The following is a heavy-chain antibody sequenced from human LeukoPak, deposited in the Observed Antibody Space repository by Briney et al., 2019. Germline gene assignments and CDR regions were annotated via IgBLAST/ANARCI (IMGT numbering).Heavy chain of an antibody. Sequence: GGSLRLSCAASGFTFSSYGMHWVRQAPGKGLEWVAVISYDGSNKYYADSVKGRFTISRDNAKNSLYLQMNSLRDEDTAVYYCARTYYYDSSGYYYDPYYFDYWGQGTLVTVSS. CDR2: ISYDGSNK. V-gene: IGHV3-30*03. CDR3: ARTYYYDSSGYYYDPYYFDY. D-gene: IGHD3-22*01. CDR1: GFTFSSYG. J-gene: IGHJ4*02.